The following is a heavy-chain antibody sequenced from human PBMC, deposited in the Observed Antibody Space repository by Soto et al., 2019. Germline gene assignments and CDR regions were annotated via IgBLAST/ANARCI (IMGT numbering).Heavy chain of an antibody. J-gene: IGHJ4*02. CDR2: IIPIFGTA. V-gene: IGHV1-69*13. D-gene: IGHD1-26*01. CDR1: GGTFSSYA. CDR3: AKEYPSPLVGAIDY. Sequence: SVKVSCEASGGTFSSYAISWVRQAPGQGLEWMGGIIPIFGTANYAQKFQGRVTITADESTSTAYMELSSLRSEGTAVYYCAKEYPSPLVGAIDYWGQGTLVTVSS.